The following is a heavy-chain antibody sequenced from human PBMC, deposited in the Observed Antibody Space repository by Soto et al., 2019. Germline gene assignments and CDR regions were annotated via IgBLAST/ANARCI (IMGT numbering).Heavy chain of an antibody. Sequence: GASVKVSCKASGYTFTSYYMHWVRQAPGQGLEWMGIINPSGGSTSYAQKFQGRVTMTRDTSTSTVYMELSRLRSEDTAVYYCAREPWEAYDILTGYYDRNGKDYGMDVWGQGTTVTVSS. CDR2: INPSGGST. J-gene: IGHJ6*02. D-gene: IGHD3-9*01. CDR1: GYTFTSYY. CDR3: AREPWEAYDILTGYYDRNGKDYGMDV. V-gene: IGHV1-46*01.